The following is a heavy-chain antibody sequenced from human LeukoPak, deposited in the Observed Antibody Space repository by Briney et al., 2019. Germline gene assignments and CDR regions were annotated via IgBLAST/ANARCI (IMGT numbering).Heavy chain of an antibody. D-gene: IGHD3-16*01. V-gene: IGHV3-74*01. Sequence: PGGSLRLSCAASGFTFSNNRMHWVCQVPGKGLVWVSRISSDGRTADYADPVKGRFTISRDNAKNSLCLQMNSLRAEDTAVYYCARAVWEYKFGYWGQGDLVTVFS. J-gene: IGHJ4*03. CDR3: ARAVWEYKFGY. CDR2: ISSDGRTA. CDR1: GFTFSNNR.